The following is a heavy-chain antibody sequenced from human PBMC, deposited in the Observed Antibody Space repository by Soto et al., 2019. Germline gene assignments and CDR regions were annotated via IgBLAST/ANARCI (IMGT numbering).Heavy chain of an antibody. Sequence: PGGSLRLSCAASGFTFSNYGMHWVRQAPGKGREWVAVIWYDGNNKYYADSVKGRFTISRDNPNNTLYVHLTSLRAEDTAVYYCARGLHSIFEYRGKGNLVTVSS. V-gene: IGHV3-33*01. CDR2: IWYDGNNK. D-gene: IGHD2-21*01. CDR1: GFTFSNYG. CDR3: ARGLHSIFEY. J-gene: IGHJ4*02.